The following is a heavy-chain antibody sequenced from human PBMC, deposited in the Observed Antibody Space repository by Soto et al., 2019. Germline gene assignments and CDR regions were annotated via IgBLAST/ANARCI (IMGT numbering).Heavy chain of an antibody. CDR1: GGTFSSYA. D-gene: IGHD3-22*01. CDR3: ARAVSDYYDSSGPLDAFDI. J-gene: IGHJ3*02. CDR2: IIPIFGTA. V-gene: IGHV1-69*01. Sequence: QVHLVQSGAEVKKPGSSVKVSCKASGGTFSSYAISWVRQAPGQGLEWMGGIIPIFGTANYAQKFQGRVTITADESTSTAYMELSSLRSEDTALYYCARAVSDYYDSSGPLDAFDIWGQGTMVTVSS.